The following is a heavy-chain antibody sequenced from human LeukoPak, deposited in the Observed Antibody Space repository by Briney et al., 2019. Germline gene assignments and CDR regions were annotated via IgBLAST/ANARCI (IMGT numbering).Heavy chain of an antibody. Sequence: GGSLRLSCAASGFTFSSYAMTWVRQAPGKGLGWVSGISFTGGATNYTDSVKGRFAISRDNSKNTVYLQMNGLRADDTAVYYCAKDRRFLEWKDAFDVWGQGTMVTVSS. D-gene: IGHD3-3*01. V-gene: IGHV3-23*01. CDR2: ISFTGGAT. J-gene: IGHJ3*01. CDR3: AKDRRFLEWKDAFDV. CDR1: GFTFSSYA.